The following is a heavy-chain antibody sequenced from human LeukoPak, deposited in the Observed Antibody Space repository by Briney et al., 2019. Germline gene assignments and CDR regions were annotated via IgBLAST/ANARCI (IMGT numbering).Heavy chain of an antibody. J-gene: IGHJ4*02. V-gene: IGHV1-69*01. D-gene: IGHD7-27*01. Sequence: EASVKVSCKASGGTFSSYAISWVRQAPGQGLEWMGGIIPIFGTANYAQKFQGRVTITADESTSTAYMELSSLRSEDTAVYYCASIGWGSSPYYFDYWGQGTLVTVSS. CDR2: IIPIFGTA. CDR3: ASIGWGSSPYYFDY. CDR1: GGTFSSYA.